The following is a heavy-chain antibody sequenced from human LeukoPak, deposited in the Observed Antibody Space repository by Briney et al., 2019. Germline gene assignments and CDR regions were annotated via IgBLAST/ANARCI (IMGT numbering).Heavy chain of an antibody. J-gene: IGHJ4*02. CDR3: ARDPGPYCGGDCYYFDY. D-gene: IGHD2-21*02. V-gene: IGHV3-74*01. Sequence: PGGSLRLSCAASGFTSSSYWMHWVRQAPGKGLVWVSRITSDGSSTSYADSVKGRFTISRDNAKNTLYLQMNSLRAEDTAVYYCARDPGPYCGGDCYYFDYWGQGTLVTVSS. CDR2: ITSDGSST. CDR1: GFTSSSYW.